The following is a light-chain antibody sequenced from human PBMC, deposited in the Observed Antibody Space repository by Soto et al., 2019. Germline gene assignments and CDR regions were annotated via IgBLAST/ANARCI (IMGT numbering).Light chain of an antibody. V-gene: IGLV2-14*01. Sequence: QSALTQPASVSGSLGQSISISCAGTSSDVGGYNYVSWYQQHPGKAPKIMIFEVSNRPSGISSHFSGSKSDNTASLTISGLQAEDEADYYCSSYTSGSTLVVFGGGTKVTVL. J-gene: IGLJ2*01. CDR3: SSYTSGSTLVV. CDR2: EVS. CDR1: SSDVGGYNY.